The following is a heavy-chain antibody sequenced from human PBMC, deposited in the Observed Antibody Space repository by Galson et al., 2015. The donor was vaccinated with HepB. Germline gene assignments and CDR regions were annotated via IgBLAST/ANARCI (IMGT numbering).Heavy chain of an antibody. Sequence: SLRLSCAASGFTFDDYAMHWVRQAPGKGLEWVSGISWNSGSIGYADSVKGRFTISRDNAKNSLYLQMNSLRAEDTALYYCAKPRAYSSIWTFDYWGQGTLVTVSS. CDR1: GFTFDDYA. V-gene: IGHV3-9*01. J-gene: IGHJ4*02. D-gene: IGHD6-13*01. CDR2: ISWNSGSI. CDR3: AKPRAYSSIWTFDY.